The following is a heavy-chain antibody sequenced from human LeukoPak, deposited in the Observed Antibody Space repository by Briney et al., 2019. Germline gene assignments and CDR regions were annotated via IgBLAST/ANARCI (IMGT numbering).Heavy chain of an antibody. D-gene: IGHD6-19*01. V-gene: IGHV3-23*01. J-gene: IGHJ4*02. CDR3: ARDLGGWYELDY. Sequence: PGGSLRLSCAASGFTFSSYAMSWVRQAPGKGLEWVSAISGSGGSTYYADSVKGRFTISRDNSKNTLYLQMNSLRAEDTALYHCARDLGGWYELDYWGQGTLVTVSS. CDR2: ISGSGGST. CDR1: GFTFSSYA.